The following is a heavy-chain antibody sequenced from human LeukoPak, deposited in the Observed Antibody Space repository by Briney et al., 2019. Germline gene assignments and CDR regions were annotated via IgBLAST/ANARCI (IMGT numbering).Heavy chain of an antibody. J-gene: IGHJ1*01. Sequence: ASVKVSCKASGYTFTSYDINWVRQATGQGLEWMGWMNPNSGNTGYAQKFQGRVTMTRNTSISTAYMELSSLRSEGTAVYYCARGFMSRGAVAFQHWGQGTLVTVSS. CDR2: MNPNSGNT. CDR3: ARGFMSRGAVAFQH. CDR1: GYTFTSYD. V-gene: IGHV1-8*01. D-gene: IGHD6-19*01.